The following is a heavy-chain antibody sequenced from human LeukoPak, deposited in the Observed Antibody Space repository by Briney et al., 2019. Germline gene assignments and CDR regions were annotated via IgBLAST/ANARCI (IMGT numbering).Heavy chain of an antibody. CDR2: MNPNSGNT. V-gene: IGHV1-8*01. J-gene: IGHJ4*02. D-gene: IGHD3-3*01. CDR1: GYTFTSYD. Sequence: ASVKVSCKASGYTFTSYDINWVRQATGQGLEWMGWMNPNSGNTGYAQKFQSRVTMTRNTSISTAYMELSRLRSDDTAVYYCARALFGVVGLWGQGTLVTVSS. CDR3: ARALFGVVGL.